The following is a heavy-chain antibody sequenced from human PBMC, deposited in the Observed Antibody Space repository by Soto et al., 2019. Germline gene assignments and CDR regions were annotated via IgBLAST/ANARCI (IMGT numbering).Heavy chain of an antibody. J-gene: IGHJ4*02. CDR2: IYWDDDK. CDR3: AHSRPPRLLDY. D-gene: IGHD6-6*01. V-gene: IGHV2-5*02. Sequence: GSGATLVNPAQTLTLTCTFSGFSLSTSGVGVGWIRQPPGKALEWLALIYWDDDKRYSSSLNSRLTITKDTSKNQVVLTMTNMDPVDTATYYCAHSRPPRLLDYWGQGTLVTVSS. CDR1: GFSLSTSGVG.